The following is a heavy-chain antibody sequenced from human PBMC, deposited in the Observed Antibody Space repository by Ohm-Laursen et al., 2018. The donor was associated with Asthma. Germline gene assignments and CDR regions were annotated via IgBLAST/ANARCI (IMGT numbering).Heavy chain of an antibody. V-gene: IGHV3-21*01. CDR1: GYTFSRYS. CDR2: ISTASSFI. J-gene: IGHJ4*02. D-gene: IGHD1-26*01. Sequence: SLRLSCAASGYTFSRYSIHWVRQIPGKGLEWVASISTASSFIYYAGSVRGRFTTSRDNARNSVYLQMNSLRVEDTAVDYCAREGGVGLTDWGQGTLVTVSS. CDR3: AREGGVGLTD.